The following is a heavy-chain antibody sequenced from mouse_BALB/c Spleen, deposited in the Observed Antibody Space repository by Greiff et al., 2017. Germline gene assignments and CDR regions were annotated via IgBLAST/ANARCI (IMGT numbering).Heavy chain of an antibody. CDR3: AQTARATFYFDY. CDR2: INPSTGYT. CDR1: GYTFTSYW. D-gene: IGHD3-2*01. J-gene: IGHJ2*01. Sequence: QVQLQQSGAELAKPGASVKMSCKASGYTFTSYWMHWVKQRPGQGLEWIGYINPSTGYTEYNQKFKDKATLTADKSSSTAYMQLSSLTSEDSAVYYCAQTARATFYFDYWGQGTTLTVSS. V-gene: IGHV1-7*01.